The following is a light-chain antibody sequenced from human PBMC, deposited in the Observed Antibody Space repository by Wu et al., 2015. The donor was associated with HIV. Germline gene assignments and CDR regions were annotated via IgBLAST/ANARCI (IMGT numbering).Light chain of an antibody. J-gene: IGKJ2*03. Sequence: EIVLTQSPGTLSLSPGERATLSCRASQSVSSSYLAWYQQKPGRAPRLLIYGASSRATGIPDRFSGSGSGTDFTLTISRLEPEDFAVYYCQQYNNWPRSFGQGTKLKIK. CDR3: QQYNNWPRS. V-gene: IGKV3-20*01. CDR1: QSVSSSY. CDR2: GAS.